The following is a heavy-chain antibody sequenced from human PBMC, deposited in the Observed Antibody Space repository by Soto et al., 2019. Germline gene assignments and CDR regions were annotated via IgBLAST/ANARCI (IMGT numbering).Heavy chain of an antibody. CDR1: GGSNSNYH. Sequence: SETLSLTCTVSGGSNSNYHWSWIRQPPGKGLEWIGYIYYSGSTNYNPSLKSRVTISIDRSKNQFSLKLSSVTAADTAVYDCARVPDYWGQGILVTVSS. D-gene: IGHD2-2*01. CDR2: IYYSGST. V-gene: IGHV4-59*12. J-gene: IGHJ4*02. CDR3: ARVPDY.